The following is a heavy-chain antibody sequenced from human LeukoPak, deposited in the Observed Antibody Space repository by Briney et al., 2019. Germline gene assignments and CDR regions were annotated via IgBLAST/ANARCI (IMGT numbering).Heavy chain of an antibody. CDR1: GGSISNYY. Sequence: SETLSLTCTVSGGSISNYYWTWIRQPAGKGLEWIGRIYTSGSTNYNPSLKSRVTTSVDTSNNQLSLKLSSVTAADTAVYYCARASAGYWFDPWGQGTLVTVSS. J-gene: IGHJ5*02. D-gene: IGHD3-22*01. CDR3: ARASAGYWFDP. CDR2: IYTSGST. V-gene: IGHV4-4*07.